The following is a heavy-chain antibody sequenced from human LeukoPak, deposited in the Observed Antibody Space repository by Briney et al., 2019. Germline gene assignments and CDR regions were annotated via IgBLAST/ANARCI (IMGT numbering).Heavy chain of an antibody. V-gene: IGHV4-34*01. Sequence: PSETLSLTCAVYGGSFSAYYWSWVRQPPGKGLEWIGEINHSGSTNYNPSLKSRVTMSVDTSKNQFSLKLSSVTAADTAVYYCARDLGYCSSTSCPEGWYYYYGMDVWGQGTTVTVSS. CDR2: INHSGST. CDR3: ARDLGYCSSTSCPEGWYYYYGMDV. J-gene: IGHJ6*02. CDR1: GGSFSAYY. D-gene: IGHD2-2*01.